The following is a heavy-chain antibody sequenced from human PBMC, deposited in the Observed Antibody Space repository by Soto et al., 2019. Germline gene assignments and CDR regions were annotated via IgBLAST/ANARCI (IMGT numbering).Heavy chain of an antibody. V-gene: IGHV3-33*01. CDR2: IWYDGSDR. CDR1: GFTFSRNG. J-gene: IGHJ4*02. CDR3: ARFTGPDSSGYYDY. Sequence: QVQLVESGGGVVQPGGSLRLSCAASGFTFSRNGMHWVRQAPGKGLEWVALIWYDGSDRYYIDSVKGRFTISRDNSKNTLFLQMNSLRAEDTAVYYCARFTGPDSSGYYDYWGQGTLVTVSS. D-gene: IGHD3-22*01.